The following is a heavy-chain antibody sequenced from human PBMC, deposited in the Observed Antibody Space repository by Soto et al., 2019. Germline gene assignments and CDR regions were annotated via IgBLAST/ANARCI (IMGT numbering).Heavy chain of an antibody. CDR1: DGSISSCY. V-gene: IGHV4-59*01. CDR2: IYYSGST. CDR3: ARDSMVRGVIITDP. J-gene: IGHJ5*02. Sequence: PSETLSVACPVGDGSISSCYRSCIRQPPGKGLEWIGYIYYSGSTNYNPSLKSRVTISVDTSKNQFSLKLSSVTAADTAVYYCARDSMVRGVIITDPWGQGTLVTVSS. D-gene: IGHD3-10*01.